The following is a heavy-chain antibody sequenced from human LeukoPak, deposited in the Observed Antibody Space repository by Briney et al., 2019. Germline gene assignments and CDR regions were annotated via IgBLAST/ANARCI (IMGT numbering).Heavy chain of an antibody. CDR2: MNPNSGNT. D-gene: IGHD3-3*01. CDR3: ARAADYYDFWSGYYTAEYFQH. Sequence: ASVKVSCKASGYTFTSYDINWVRQATGQGLEWMGWMNPNSGNTGYAQKFQGRVTMTRNTSISTAYMELSSLRCEDTAVYYCARAADYYDFWSGYYTAEYFQHWGQGNLVTVSS. CDR1: GYTFTSYD. J-gene: IGHJ1*01. V-gene: IGHV1-8*01.